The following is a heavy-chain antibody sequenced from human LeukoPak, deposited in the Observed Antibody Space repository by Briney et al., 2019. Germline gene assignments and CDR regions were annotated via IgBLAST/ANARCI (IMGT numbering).Heavy chain of an antibody. CDR3: AKDLPVFGVRGLGFDY. CDR1: GFTFDDYA. Sequence: QTGGSLRLSCAASGFTFDDYAMHWVRQPPGKGLEWVSGIGWNSDIIGYGDSVKGRFTISRDNAKNSLYLQMNSLRAEDTAVYYCAKDLPVFGVRGLGFDYWGQGTLVTVSS. D-gene: IGHD3-10*01. CDR2: IGWNSDII. J-gene: IGHJ4*02. V-gene: IGHV3-9*01.